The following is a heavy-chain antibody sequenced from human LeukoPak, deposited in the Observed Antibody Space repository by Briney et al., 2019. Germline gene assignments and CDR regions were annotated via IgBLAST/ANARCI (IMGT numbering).Heavy chain of an antibody. D-gene: IGHD4-17*01. CDR1: GYTFTGYY. CDR3: ARFWGVNYGYLGGFDP. J-gene: IGHJ5*02. CDR2: INPNSGGT. V-gene: IGHV1-2*02. Sequence: ASVKVSCKASGYTFTGYYMHWVRQAPGQGLEWMGWINPNSGGTNYAQKFQGRVTTTRDTSISTAYMELSRLRSDDTAVYYCARFWGVNYGYLGGFDPWGQGTLVTVSS.